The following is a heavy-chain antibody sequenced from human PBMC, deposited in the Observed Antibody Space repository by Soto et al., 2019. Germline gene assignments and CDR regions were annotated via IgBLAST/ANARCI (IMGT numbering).Heavy chain of an antibody. V-gene: IGHV1-69*01. D-gene: IGHD3-22*01. CDR2: IIPIFGTA. J-gene: IGHJ4*02. Sequence: QVQLVQSGAEVKKPGSSVKVSCKASGGTFSSYAISWVRQAPGQGLEWMGGIIPIFGTANYAQKFQGRVTITADESTSTAYMELSSLISEDTAVYYCGGTYYYDSSGYSPLDYWVQGTLVTVSS. CDR3: GGTYYYDSSGYSPLDY. CDR1: GGTFSSYA.